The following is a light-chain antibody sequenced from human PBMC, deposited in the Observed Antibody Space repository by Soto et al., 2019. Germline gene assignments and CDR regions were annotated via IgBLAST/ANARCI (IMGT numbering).Light chain of an antibody. CDR3: MQGTHWPWT. Sequence: DVVMPQSPLSLPVTLGQPASISCRSSQSLVYSDGNTYLNWLQQKPGQSPRRLIYKVSNRDSGVPDRFSGSVLGTDFTLKISRVEVEDVGVYYCMQGTHWPWTFGQGTKVEIQ. J-gene: IGKJ1*01. CDR2: KVS. V-gene: IGKV2-30*01. CDR1: QSLVYSDGNTY.